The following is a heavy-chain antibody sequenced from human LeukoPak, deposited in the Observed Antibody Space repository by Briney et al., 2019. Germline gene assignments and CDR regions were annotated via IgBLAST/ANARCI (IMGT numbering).Heavy chain of an antibody. CDR3: AREVGIRLPFDY. V-gene: IGHV3-33*01. J-gene: IGHJ4*02. D-gene: IGHD2-21*01. Sequence: GGSLRLSCAASGFTFSSYGMHWVRQAPGKGLEWVAVIWYDGSNKYYADSVKGRFTISRDNSKNTLYLQMNSLRAEDTAVYYSAREVGIRLPFDYWGQGTLVTVSS. CDR1: GFTFSSYG. CDR2: IWYDGSNK.